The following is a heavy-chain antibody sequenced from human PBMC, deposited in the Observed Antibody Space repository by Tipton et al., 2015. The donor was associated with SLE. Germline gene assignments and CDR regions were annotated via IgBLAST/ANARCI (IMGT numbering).Heavy chain of an antibody. Sequence: TLSLTCAVYGGSFSGYSWSWIRQPPGKGLEWIGEINHSGSTNYNPSLKSRVTISVDTSKNQFSLKLSSVTAADTAVYYCASRTLWGGLDYWGQGTLVTVSS. J-gene: IGHJ4*02. CDR1: GGSFSGYS. CDR2: INHSGST. D-gene: IGHD3-3*01. CDR3: ASRTLWGGLDY. V-gene: IGHV4-34*01.